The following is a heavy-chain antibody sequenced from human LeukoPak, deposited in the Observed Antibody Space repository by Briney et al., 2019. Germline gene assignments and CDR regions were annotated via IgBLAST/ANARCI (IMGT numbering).Heavy chain of an antibody. D-gene: IGHD2-2*01. V-gene: IGHV4-34*01. CDR1: GGSFSGYY. Sequence: SETLSLTCAVYGGSFSGYYWSWIRQPPGKGLEWIGEINHSGSTNYNPSLKSRVTISVDTSKNQFSLKLSSVTAADTAVYYCASRPRYCSSTSHCRNFDYCGQGTLVTVSS. J-gene: IGHJ4*02. CDR3: ASRPRYCSSTSHCRNFDY. CDR2: INHSGST.